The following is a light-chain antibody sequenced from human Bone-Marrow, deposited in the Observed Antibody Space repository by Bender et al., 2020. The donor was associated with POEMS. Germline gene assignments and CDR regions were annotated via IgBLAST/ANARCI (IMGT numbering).Light chain of an antibody. CDR1: SSDVGGYNS. Sequence: QSVLTQPASVSGSPGQSITVSCTGTSSDVGGYNSVSWYQQHPGKAPKLMIYDVSNRPSGVPARFSGSKSGTSASLAISDIQSEDEGDYYCSSWDDSLSGWVFGGGTKLTVL. V-gene: IGLV2-14*01. J-gene: IGLJ3*02. CDR2: DVS. CDR3: SSWDDSLSGWV.